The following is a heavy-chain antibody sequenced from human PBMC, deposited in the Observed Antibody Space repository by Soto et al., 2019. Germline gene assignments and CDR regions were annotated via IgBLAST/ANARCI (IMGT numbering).Heavy chain of an antibody. D-gene: IGHD3-9*01. CDR3: ARERTTIGMDV. CDR2: MNPNSGNT. Sequence: GASVKVSCKASGYTFTSYDINWVRQATGQGLEWMGWMNPNSGNTGYAQKFQGSVTMTRNTSISTAYMELSSLRSEDTAVYYCARERTTIGMDVWGQGTTVTVSS. J-gene: IGHJ6*02. CDR1: GYTFTSYD. V-gene: IGHV1-8*01.